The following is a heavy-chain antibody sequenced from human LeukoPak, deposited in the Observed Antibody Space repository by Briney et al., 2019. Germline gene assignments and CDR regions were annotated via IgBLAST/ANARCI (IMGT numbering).Heavy chain of an antibody. CDR2: INSDGSDT. V-gene: IGHV3-74*01. CDR3: ARGVSGDRWYNWFDP. Sequence: PGGSLRLSRAASGYTFSSYWMHSVRQTPGKGLVWVSRINSDGSDTRYAGSVKGRFTISRDKSKNTLYLEMNSLRADDTAVYYCARGVSGDRWYNWFDPWGEGTLVTVSS. D-gene: IGHD4-17*01. CDR1: GYTFSSYW. J-gene: IGHJ5*02.